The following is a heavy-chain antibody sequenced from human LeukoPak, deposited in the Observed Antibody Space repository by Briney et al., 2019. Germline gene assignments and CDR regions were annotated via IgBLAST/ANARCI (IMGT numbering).Heavy chain of an antibody. CDR2: INPNSGGT. Sequence: ASVKVSCKASGYTFTGYYMHWVRQAPGQGLEWMGWINPNSGGTNYAQKFQGRVTMTRDTSTSTVYMELSSLRSEDTAVYYCARAGSSTLYYFDYWGQGTLVTVSS. J-gene: IGHJ4*02. V-gene: IGHV1-2*02. CDR3: ARAGSSTLYYFDY. CDR1: GYTFTGYY. D-gene: IGHD6-6*01.